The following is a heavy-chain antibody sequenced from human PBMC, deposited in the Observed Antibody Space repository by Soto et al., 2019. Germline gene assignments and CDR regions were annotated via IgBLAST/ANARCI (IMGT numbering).Heavy chain of an antibody. Sequence: QLQLQESGSGLVKPSQTLSLTCAVSGGSISSGGYSWSWIRQPPGKGLEWIGYIYHSGSTYYNPSRQSRVSISVDRSKNQFSRKLSSVTAADTAVYYCARAIGWFGELLGGYYFDYWGQGTLVTVSS. D-gene: IGHD3-10*01. CDR1: GGSISSGGYS. CDR3: ARAIGWFGELLGGYYFDY. J-gene: IGHJ4*02. V-gene: IGHV4-30-2*01. CDR2: IYHSGST.